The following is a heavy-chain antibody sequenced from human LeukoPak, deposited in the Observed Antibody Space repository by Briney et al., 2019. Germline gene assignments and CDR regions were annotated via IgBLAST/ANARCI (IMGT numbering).Heavy chain of an antibody. Sequence: SETLSLTSAVSGYSISSGYYWGWIRQPPGKGLEWIGSIYHSGSTYYNPSLKSRVTISVDTSKNQFSLKLSSVTAADTAVYYCARRYYDILTGYYEIYYFDYWGQGTLVTVSS. CDR3: ARRYYDILTGYYEIYYFDY. J-gene: IGHJ4*02. V-gene: IGHV4-38-2*01. CDR2: IYHSGST. D-gene: IGHD3-9*01. CDR1: GYSISSGYY.